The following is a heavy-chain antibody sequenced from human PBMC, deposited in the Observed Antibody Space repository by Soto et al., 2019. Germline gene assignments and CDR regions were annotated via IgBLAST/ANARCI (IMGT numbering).Heavy chain of an antibody. CDR2: ISYDGTYK. V-gene: IGHV3-30*14. CDR3: ANEVDVAFSSLQYGMDV. D-gene: IGHD5-12*01. CDR1: GSTFNNFA. Sequence: HPGGSLRLSCAASGSTFNNFAMHWVRQAPGKGLEWVAFISYDGTYKYYADSVRGRFTVYRDNSKSTLFLQMNSLKFEDTAVYVCANEVDVAFSSLQYGMDVWGQGTTVTVSS. J-gene: IGHJ6*02.